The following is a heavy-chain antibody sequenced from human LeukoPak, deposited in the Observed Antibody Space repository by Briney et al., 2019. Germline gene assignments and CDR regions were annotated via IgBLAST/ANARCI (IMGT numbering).Heavy chain of an antibody. Sequence: PGGALRLSCAAPGFTFSTYGMHSVRQAPGKGLERVAFIRYDGRNKYYADSVKGRFTISRDNSKNTLCLQMNSLRAEDTAVYYCAKEIWPTVTTPGHTHFDYWGQGTLVTVSS. CDR1: GFTFSTYG. CDR2: IRYDGRNK. D-gene: IGHD4-17*01. CDR3: AKEIWPTVTTPGHTHFDY. V-gene: IGHV3-30*02. J-gene: IGHJ4*02.